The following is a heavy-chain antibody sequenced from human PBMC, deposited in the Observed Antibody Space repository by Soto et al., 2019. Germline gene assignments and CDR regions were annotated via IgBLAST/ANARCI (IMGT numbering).Heavy chain of an antibody. CDR2: INAGNGST. Sequence: QVQLVQSGAEVKKPGASVKVSCKASGYTFTSYAMHWVRQAPGQRLEWMGWINAGNGSTKYSQKFQGRVTITRDTSASTAYMELSSLRSEDTAVYYCARGVIAAQDYWGQGTLVTVSS. J-gene: IGHJ4*02. D-gene: IGHD6-13*01. CDR1: GYTFTSYA. V-gene: IGHV1-3*01. CDR3: ARGVIAAQDY.